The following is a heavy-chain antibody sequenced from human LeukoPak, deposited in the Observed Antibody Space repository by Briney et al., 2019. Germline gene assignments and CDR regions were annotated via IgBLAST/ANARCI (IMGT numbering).Heavy chain of an antibody. CDR1: GFTFSSYA. V-gene: IGHV3-23*01. D-gene: IGHD5-18*01. CDR3: AKAGYSYGYFDY. J-gene: IGHJ4*02. Sequence: PGGSLRLSCAASGFTFSSYATSWVRQAPGKGLEWVSAISGSGGSTYYADSVKGRFTISRDNSKNTLYLQMNSLGAEDTAVYYCAKAGYSYGYFDYWAREPWSPSPQ. CDR2: ISGSGGST.